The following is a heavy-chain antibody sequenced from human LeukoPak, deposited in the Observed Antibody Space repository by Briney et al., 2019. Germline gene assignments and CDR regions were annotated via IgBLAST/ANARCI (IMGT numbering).Heavy chain of an antibody. CDR1: GYTFTSYG. CDR3: ARGRGRYCSSTSCLIQGDY. J-gene: IGHJ4*02. V-gene: IGHV1-18*01. CDR2: ISHYNGNT. D-gene: IGHD2-2*01. Sequence: ASVKVACKASGYTFTSYGISWVRQAPGQGLEWMEWISHYNGNTNYAQKLQGRVTMTTDTSTSTAYMELRSLRSDDTAVYYCARGRGRYCSSTSCLIQGDYWGQGTLVTVSS.